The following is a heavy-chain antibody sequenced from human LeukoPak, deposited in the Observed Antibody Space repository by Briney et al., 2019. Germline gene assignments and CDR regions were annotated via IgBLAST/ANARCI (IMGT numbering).Heavy chain of an antibody. V-gene: IGHV3-73*01. J-gene: IGHJ4*02. CDR2: IRDKANSYAT. CDR3: TRWDCTTTGCYPFDY. CDR1: GFTFSGSA. Sequence: GGSLRLSCAASGFTFSGSAIHWVRQASGKGLEWVGRIRDKANSYATAYIASVKGGFTISRDDSKNTAYLQMGSLKTEDTAVYYCTRWDCTTTGCYPFDYWGQGTLVTVSS. D-gene: IGHD2-2*01.